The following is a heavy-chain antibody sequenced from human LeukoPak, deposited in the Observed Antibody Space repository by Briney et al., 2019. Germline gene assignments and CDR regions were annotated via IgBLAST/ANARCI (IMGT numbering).Heavy chain of an antibody. CDR2: ISPNSGGT. V-gene: IGHV1-2*06. CDR1: EYAFTAYY. D-gene: IGHD6-13*01. Sequence: ASVKVSCKASEYAFTAYYIHWVRQAPGQGLEWMGRISPNSGGTNYAQKFQGRVTMTRDTSISTAYMELSRLRSDDTAVYYCARGGGEAAPPDYWGRGTLVTVSS. CDR3: ARGGGEAAPPDY. J-gene: IGHJ4*02.